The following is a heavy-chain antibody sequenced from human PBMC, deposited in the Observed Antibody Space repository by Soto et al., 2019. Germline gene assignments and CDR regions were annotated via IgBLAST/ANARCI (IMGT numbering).Heavy chain of an antibody. Sequence: ASVKVSCKASGGTFSSYAISWVRQAPGQGLEWMGGIIPIFGTANYAQKFQGRVTITADESTSTAYMELSSLRSEDTAVYYCATLSGYSSGWYRGMVDYWGQGTLVTVSS. CDR1: GGTFSSYA. CDR2: IIPIFGTA. J-gene: IGHJ4*02. CDR3: ATLSGYSSGWYRGMVDY. V-gene: IGHV1-69*13. D-gene: IGHD6-19*01.